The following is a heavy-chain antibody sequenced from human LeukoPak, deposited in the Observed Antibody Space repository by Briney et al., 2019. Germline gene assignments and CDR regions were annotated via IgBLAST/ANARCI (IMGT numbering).Heavy chain of an antibody. Sequence: GGSLRPSCAASGFTFSNYWMYWVRQAPGQGLGWVSRINGDGSRTAYAASVKGRFTTSRDKAKNTLFLQMNSLRPEDTAVYYCARDWGEGFFSMAFDIWGQGTMVTVSS. V-gene: IGHV3-74*03. D-gene: IGHD3-16*01. J-gene: IGHJ3*02. CDR2: INGDGSRT. CDR1: GFTFSNYW. CDR3: ARDWGEGFFSMAFDI.